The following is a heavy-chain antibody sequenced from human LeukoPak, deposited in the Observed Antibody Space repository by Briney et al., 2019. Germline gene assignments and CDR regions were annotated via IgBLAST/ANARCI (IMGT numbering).Heavy chain of an antibody. D-gene: IGHD5-12*01. CDR1: GFTFSSYG. V-gene: IGHV3-33*06. CDR2: IWYDGSNK. Sequence: PGGSLRLSCAASGFTFSSYGMHWVRQAPGKGLEWVAVIWYDGSNKYYADSVKGRFTISRDNSKNTLYLQMNSLRAEDTAVYYCAKDSGYAINWFDPWGQGTLVTVSS. CDR3: AKDSGYAINWFDP. J-gene: IGHJ5*02.